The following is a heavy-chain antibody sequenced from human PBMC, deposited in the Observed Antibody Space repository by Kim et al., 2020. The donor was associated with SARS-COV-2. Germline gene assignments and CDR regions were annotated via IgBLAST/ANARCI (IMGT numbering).Heavy chain of an antibody. J-gene: IGHJ6*02. CDR2: VRTETYRATT. CDR1: GFTFGDYA. Sequence: GWSLRLSCSASGFTFGDYALTWYRQAPGQRLEWVGFVRTETYRATTRYAASVEGRFTISRDDSNSIAYLQMDSLKIEDTAVYYCARDRSSSVVADVWGQG. CDR3: ARDRSSSVVADV. D-gene: IGHD2-15*01. V-gene: IGHV3-49*03.